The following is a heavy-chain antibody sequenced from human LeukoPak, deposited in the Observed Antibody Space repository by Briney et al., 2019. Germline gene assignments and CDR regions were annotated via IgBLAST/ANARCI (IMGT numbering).Heavy chain of an antibody. CDR1: GDSVSSNSVT. CDR2: TYYRSKWFN. J-gene: IGHJ4*02. V-gene: IGHV6-1*01. CDR3: AAGSNWGLLY. Sequence: SQTLSLTCAISGDSVSSNSVTWNWIRQSPSRGLEWLGRTYYRSKWFNDYAVSVKSRITINPDTSKNQFSLLLNSVTPEDTAVYYCAAGSNWGLLYWGQGTLVTVSS. D-gene: IGHD7-27*01.